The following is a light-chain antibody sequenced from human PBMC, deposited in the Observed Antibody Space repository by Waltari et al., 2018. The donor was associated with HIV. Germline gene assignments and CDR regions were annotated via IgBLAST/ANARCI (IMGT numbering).Light chain of an antibody. CDR2: GNS. CDR3: QSYDSSLSGSV. CDR1: SSHIRAGYD. J-gene: IGLJ2*01. Sequence: QSVLTQPPSVSGAPGQRVTISCPGSSSHIRAGYDVHWYQQLPGTAPKPLIYGNSNRPSGVPDRFSGSKSGTSASLAITGLQAEDEADYYCQSYDSSLSGSVFGGGTKLTVL. V-gene: IGLV1-40*01.